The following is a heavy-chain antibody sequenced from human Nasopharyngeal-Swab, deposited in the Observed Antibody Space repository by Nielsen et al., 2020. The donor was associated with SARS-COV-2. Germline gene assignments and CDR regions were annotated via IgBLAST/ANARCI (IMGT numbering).Heavy chain of an antibody. CDR2: ISYDGGIK. V-gene: IGHV3-30-3*01. D-gene: IGHD1-26*01. J-gene: IGHJ4*02. Sequence: GGSLRLSCVASGFTGSSYAMHWVRQAPGKGLEWVAVISYDGGIKNYADSVRGRFTISRDNSKNTLYLQMDSLRPEDTAVYCCARTDSGSYAAYFDYWGQGTQVTVSS. CDR3: ARTDSGSYAAYFDY. CDR1: GFTGSSYA.